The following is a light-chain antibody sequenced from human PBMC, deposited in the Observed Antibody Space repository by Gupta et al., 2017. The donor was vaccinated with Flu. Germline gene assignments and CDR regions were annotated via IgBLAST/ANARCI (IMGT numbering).Light chain of an antibody. CDR1: QSVSSSY. J-gene: IGKJ2*01. Sequence: IVFTHSPGTLSLSPGERATLSCRASQSVSSSYLAWYQQKPGQAPRLLIYGASSRATGIPDRFSGSGSGTDFTLTISRLEPEDFAVYYRQQYGSSPYTFGQGTKLEIK. V-gene: IGKV3-20*01. CDR3: QQYGSSPYT. CDR2: GAS.